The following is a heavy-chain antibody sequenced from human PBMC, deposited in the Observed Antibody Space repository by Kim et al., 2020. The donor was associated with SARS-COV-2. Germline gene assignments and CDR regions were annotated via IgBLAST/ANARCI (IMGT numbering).Heavy chain of an antibody. V-gene: IGHV3-30*18. D-gene: IGHD3-3*01. CDR3: AKTPRTPYDFWSGYSPNYYYYGMDV. Sequence: GGSLRLSCAASGFTFSSYGMHWVRQAPGKGLEWVAVISYDGSNKYYADSVKGRFTISRDNSKNTLYLQMNSLRAEDTAVYYCAKTPRTPYDFWSGYSPNYYYYGMDVWGQGTTVTVSS. CDR2: ISYDGSNK. J-gene: IGHJ6*02. CDR1: GFTFSSYG.